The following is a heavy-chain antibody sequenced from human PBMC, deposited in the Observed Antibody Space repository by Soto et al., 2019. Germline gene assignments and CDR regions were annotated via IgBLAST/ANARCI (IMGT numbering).Heavy chain of an antibody. Sequence: QVPLQESGPGLLKPSGTLSLTCAVSSGSISSSNWWSWVRQPPGKGLEWIGEIYHSGSTNYNPSLKSRVTISVDKSKNQFSLKLSSVTAADTAVYYCARALQQLGTYYYYYYMDVWGKGTTVTVSS. V-gene: IGHV4-4*02. CDR3: ARALQQLGTYYYYYYMDV. D-gene: IGHD6-13*01. J-gene: IGHJ6*03. CDR2: IYHSGST. CDR1: SGSISSSNW.